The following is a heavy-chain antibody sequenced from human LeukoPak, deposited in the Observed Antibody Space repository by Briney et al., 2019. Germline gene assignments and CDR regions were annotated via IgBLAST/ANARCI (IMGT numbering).Heavy chain of an antibody. V-gene: IGHV3-30*18. J-gene: IGHJ6*02. Sequence: PGGSLRLSCAASGFTFSSYGVHWVRQAPGKGLEWVAVISYDGSNKYYADSVKGRFTISRDNSKNTLYLQMNSLRAEDTAVCYCAKDRKGSGASLYYYYYGMDVWGQGTTVTVSS. CDR1: GFTFSSYG. D-gene: IGHD6-19*01. CDR3: AKDRKGSGASLYYYYYGMDV. CDR2: ISYDGSNK.